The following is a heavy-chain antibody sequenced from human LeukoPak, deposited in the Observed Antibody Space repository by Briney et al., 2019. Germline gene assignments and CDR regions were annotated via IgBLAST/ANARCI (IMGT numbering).Heavy chain of an antibody. CDR2: IYYSGST. CDR3: VSTSTWLAFHN. D-gene: IGHD5/OR15-5a*01. CDR1: GGSISSGAYY. V-gene: IGHV4-30-4*01. J-gene: IGHJ3*02. Sequence: PSETLSPTCTVSGGSISSGAYYWSWLRQPPGKGLEWIGYIYYSGSTYYNPTLKSRVTISVDTSKSQFSLKLSSVTAADTAIYYCVSTSTWLAFHNWGPGTMVTVSS.